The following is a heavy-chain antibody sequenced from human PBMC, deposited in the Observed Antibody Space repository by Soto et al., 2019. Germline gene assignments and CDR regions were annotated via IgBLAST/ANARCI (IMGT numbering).Heavy chain of an antibody. J-gene: IGHJ3*02. V-gene: IGHV1-69*01. Sequence: VQLVQSGAEVKKPGSSVKVSCKASGGTFSSYAISWVRQAPGQGLEWMGGISPIFGTANYAQAFQGRVTMTADESTRTGYMELSSLRTEDTAVDYCAGDDGGVEATDWAHVFDSWGQGTMVTVSS. CDR2: ISPIFGTA. D-gene: IGHD3-16*01. CDR1: GGTFSSYA. CDR3: AGDDGGVEATDWAHVFDS.